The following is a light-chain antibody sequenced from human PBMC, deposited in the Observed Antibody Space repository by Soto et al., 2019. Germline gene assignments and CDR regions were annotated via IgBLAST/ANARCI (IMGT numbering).Light chain of an antibody. J-gene: IGLJ3*02. V-gene: IGLV2-23*02. CDR1: SNDVGGYNL. CDR3: CSHVGGSSPQWV. CDR2: EVN. Sequence: QLVLTQPASVSGSPGQSITISCTGTSNDVGGYNLVSWFQQHPGKAPKLMISEVNKRPSGVSNRFSGSKSANTASPTISGLQAEDEADYYCCSHVGGSSPQWVFGGGTKVTVL.